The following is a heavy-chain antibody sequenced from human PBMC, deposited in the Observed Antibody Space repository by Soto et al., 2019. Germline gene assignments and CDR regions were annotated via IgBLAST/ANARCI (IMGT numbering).Heavy chain of an antibody. CDR2: ISSSSSYI. V-gene: IGHV3-21*01. D-gene: IGHD4-17*01. CDR1: GFTFSSYS. CDR3: ARVELNEYGDYHFDY. J-gene: IGHJ4*02. Sequence: GGSLRLSCAASGFTFSSYSMNWVRQAPGKGLEWVSSISSSSSYIYYADSVKGRFTISRDNAKNSLYLQMNSLRAEDTAVYYCARVELNEYGDYHFDYWGQGTLVTVSS.